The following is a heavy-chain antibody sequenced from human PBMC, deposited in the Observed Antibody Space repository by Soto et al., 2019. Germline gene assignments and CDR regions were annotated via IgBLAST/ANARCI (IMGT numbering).Heavy chain of an antibody. J-gene: IGHJ5*02. CDR3: ARVGYCSSTSCYHHWFDP. V-gene: IGHV4-59*01. D-gene: IGHD2-2*01. Sequence: SETLSLTCTVSGDSIGGFYWSWIRQPPGKGLQWIGYIYYSGSTNYNPSLKSRVTISVDTSKNQFSLKLSSVTAADTAVYYCARVGYCSSTSCYHHWFDPWGQGTLVTVSS. CDR1: GDSIGGFY. CDR2: IYYSGST.